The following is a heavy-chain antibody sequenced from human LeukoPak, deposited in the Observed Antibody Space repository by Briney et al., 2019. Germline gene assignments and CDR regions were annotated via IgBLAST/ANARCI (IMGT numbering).Heavy chain of an antibody. V-gene: IGHV1-2*02. CDR3: ARGRAVVIILDY. CDR2: INPNSGGT. CDR1: GYTFTGYY. Sequence: ASVKVSCKASGYTFTGYYMHWVRQAPGQGPEWMGWINPNSGGTNYAQKFQGRVTMTRDTSISTAYMELSRLRSDDTAVYYCARGRAVVIILDYWGQGTLVTVSS. J-gene: IGHJ4*02. D-gene: IGHD3-3*01.